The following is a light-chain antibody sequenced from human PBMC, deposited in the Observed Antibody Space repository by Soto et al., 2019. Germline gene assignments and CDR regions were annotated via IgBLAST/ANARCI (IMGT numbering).Light chain of an antibody. CDR1: QSVSSK. CDR3: QQYNDWPPA. CDR2: GAS. J-gene: IGKJ4*01. Sequence: ETVMTQSPATLSLSPGERATLSCRASQSVSSKLVWYQQKPGQAPMFLIYGASTRATGIPARFRGSGSGTEFTLTIDSLQSEDFAVYYCQQYNDWPPAFGGGTKVDI. V-gene: IGKV3-15*01.